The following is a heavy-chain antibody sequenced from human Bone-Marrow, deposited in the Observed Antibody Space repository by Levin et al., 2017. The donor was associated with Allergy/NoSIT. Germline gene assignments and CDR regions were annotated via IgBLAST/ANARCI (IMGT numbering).Heavy chain of an antibody. CDR1: GFTFSIYV. D-gene: IGHD3-10*01. J-gene: IGHJ5*02. CDR2: IDGSGDYT. Sequence: GESLKISCAASGFTFSIYVMTWVRQAPGKGPEWVSTIDGSGDYTYYADSVKGRFTISRDNSKNTLYLQMNGLRAADTAIYYCAKDHITNVGGEGWFDPWGQGALVTVSS. V-gene: IGHV3-23*01. CDR3: AKDHITNVGGEGWFDP.